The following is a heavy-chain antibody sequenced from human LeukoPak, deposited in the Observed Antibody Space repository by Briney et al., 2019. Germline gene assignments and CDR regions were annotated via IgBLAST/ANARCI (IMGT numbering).Heavy chain of an antibody. D-gene: IGHD2/OR15-2a*01. V-gene: IGHV1-2*02. CDR1: GFTYTDHY. CDR2: IGPHSTFT. J-gene: IGHJ4*02. Sequence: ASVKVSCKPSGFTYTDHYIHRVRQGPGQGLEWMGYIGPHSTFTSSPQEFQGRVTMTRDASMSTAYMELTRLTSDDTAVYYCVREGEGPLSKDFDYWGQGTLVTVSS. CDR3: VREGEGPLSKDFDY.